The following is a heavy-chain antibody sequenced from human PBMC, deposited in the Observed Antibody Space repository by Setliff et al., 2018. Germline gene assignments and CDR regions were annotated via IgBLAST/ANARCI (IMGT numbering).Heavy chain of an antibody. Sequence: PSETLSLTCAVYGGSFSGYYWSWIRQPPGKGLEWIGEINHSGSTNYNPSLKSRVTISVDTSKNQFSLKLSSVTAADTAVYYRARGYGYSSGWYRVYFDYWGQGTLVTVSS. J-gene: IGHJ4*02. V-gene: IGHV4-34*01. CDR2: INHSGST. CDR1: GGSFSGYY. CDR3: ARGYGYSSGWYRVYFDY. D-gene: IGHD6-19*01.